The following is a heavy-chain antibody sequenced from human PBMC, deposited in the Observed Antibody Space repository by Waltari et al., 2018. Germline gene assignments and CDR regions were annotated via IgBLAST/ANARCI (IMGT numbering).Heavy chain of an antibody. J-gene: IGHJ5*02. Sequence: QITLKASGPRLLAPTQTLTLTCSLSGFSITARGVGLGRFRPPPVKALAWLALIYCDDTRRYRPSLLSRLTITKDTAENQVVLSMANMGPVDTATYFCARLWWTGNGFDPWGPGTLVTVS. CDR3: ARLWWTGNGFDP. V-gene: IGHV2-5*02. CDR2: IYCDDTR. CDR1: GFSITARGVG. D-gene: IGHD2-21*01.